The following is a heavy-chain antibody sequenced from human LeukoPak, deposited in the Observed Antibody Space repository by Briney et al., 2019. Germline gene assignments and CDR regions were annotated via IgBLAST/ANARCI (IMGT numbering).Heavy chain of an antibody. CDR3: AREVDYYDSSGYYYVWFDP. Sequence: SETLSLTCVVSGGSVSGYYWGWIRQPPGRGLEWIGYVYYSGSTNYNPSFKSRITISVDTSRNQFSLQLSSVTAADTAVYYCAREVDYYDSSGYYYVWFDPWGQGTLVTVSS. V-gene: IGHV4-59*02. CDR1: GGSVSGYY. CDR2: VYYSGST. D-gene: IGHD3-22*01. J-gene: IGHJ5*02.